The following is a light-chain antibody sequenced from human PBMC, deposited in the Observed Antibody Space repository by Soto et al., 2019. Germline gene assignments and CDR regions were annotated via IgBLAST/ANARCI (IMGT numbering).Light chain of an antibody. J-gene: IGLJ1*01. V-gene: IGLV2-14*01. Sequence: QSVLTQPDSVSGSPGQSITISCTGTSTDIGAYNYVSWYQQHPGKAPQLLIYEVTNRPSGVSNRFSGSKSGNTASLTISGLQAEDEANYYCNSYTTLSNRVFGTGTKVTVL. CDR3: NSYTTLSNRV. CDR2: EVT. CDR1: STDIGAYNY.